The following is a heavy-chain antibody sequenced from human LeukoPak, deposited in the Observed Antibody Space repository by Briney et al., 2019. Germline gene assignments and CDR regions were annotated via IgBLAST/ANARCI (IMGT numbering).Heavy chain of an antibody. CDR3: AKVPTAEVLLWFGEYYFDY. V-gene: IGHV3-23*01. Sequence: GGSLRLSCAASGVTFSSYAMTWVRQAPGKGLEWVSSISGSGGSTYYADSVKGRFTISRDNSKKTLYLQMNSLRAEDTAVYYCAKVPTAEVLLWFGEYYFDYWGQGTLVTVSS. D-gene: IGHD3-10*01. CDR1: GVTFSSYA. J-gene: IGHJ4*02. CDR2: ISGSGGST.